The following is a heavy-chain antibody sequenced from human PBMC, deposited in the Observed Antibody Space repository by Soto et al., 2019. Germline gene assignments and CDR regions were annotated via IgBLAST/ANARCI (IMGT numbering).Heavy chain of an antibody. CDR3: ARVENTLNSWCLGEFDY. CDR1: GGSISSGDYY. D-gene: IGHD3-16*01. V-gene: IGHV4-30-4*01. Sequence: PSETLSLTCTVSGGSISSGDYYWSWIRQPPGKGLEWIGYIYYSGSTYYNPSLKSRVTISVDTSKNQFSLKLSSVTAADTAVYYCARVENTLNSWCLGEFDYWGQGTMVTVYS. CDR2: IYYSGST. J-gene: IGHJ4*02.